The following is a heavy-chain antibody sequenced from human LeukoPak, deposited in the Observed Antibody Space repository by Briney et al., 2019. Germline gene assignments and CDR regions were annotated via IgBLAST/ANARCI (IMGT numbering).Heavy chain of an antibody. Sequence: GGSLRLSCAASGFTFSTYAMSWVRQAPGKGLEWVSAISGSGGSTYYADSVKGRFTISRDNYKNTLYLQMNSLRAEDTSIYFCARALEQETVIALDSWGQGTPVTVSS. CDR2: ISGSGGST. D-gene: IGHD6-13*01. CDR3: ARALEQETVIALDS. V-gene: IGHV3-23*01. CDR1: GFTFSTYA. J-gene: IGHJ4*02.